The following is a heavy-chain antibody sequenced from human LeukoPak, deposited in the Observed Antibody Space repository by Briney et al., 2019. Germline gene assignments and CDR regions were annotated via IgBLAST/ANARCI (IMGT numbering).Heavy chain of an antibody. CDR1: GFTVSSNY. J-gene: IGHJ4*02. Sequence: GGSLRLSCAASGFTVSSNYMSWVRQAPGKGLEWVSVIYSDSGGSTYYADSVKGRFTMSRDNSKNTLYLHMNSLRAEDTAVYYCARGFTHDYGDYYDYWGQGTLVTVSS. V-gene: IGHV3-66*01. CDR3: ARGFTHDYGDYYDY. D-gene: IGHD4-17*01. CDR2: IYSDSGGST.